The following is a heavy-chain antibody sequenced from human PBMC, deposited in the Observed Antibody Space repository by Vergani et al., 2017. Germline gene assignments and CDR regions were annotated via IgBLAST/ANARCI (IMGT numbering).Heavy chain of an antibody. CDR1: GYTFTAYY. Sequence: QVQLVQSGAEVKKPGASVKVSCKASGYTFTAYYMHWVRQAPGQGLEWLGWINPNSGGTNYAQKFKGRVTMTRDTSISTALMELSRLRSDDTAVYYCARGPIVVVVAATPSDCWGEGTLVTVSS. CDR2: INPNSGGT. CDR3: ARGPIVVVVAATPSDC. J-gene: IGHJ4*02. V-gene: IGHV1-2*02. D-gene: IGHD2-15*01.